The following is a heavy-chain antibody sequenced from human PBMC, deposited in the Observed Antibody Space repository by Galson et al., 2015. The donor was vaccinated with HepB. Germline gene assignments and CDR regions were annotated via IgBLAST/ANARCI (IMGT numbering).Heavy chain of an antibody. CDR1: GFTFGDFY. D-gene: IGHD2-15*01. Sequence: SLRLSCAASGFTFGDFYMSWIRQSPEKGLEWVAYISSNGDSTHYADSVKGRFSISRDNAKNSLYLQMNSLRVEDTAVYYCARDDCSAGSCYYYYYYLDVWGRGTTVTVSS. V-gene: IGHV3-11*01. CDR2: ISSNGDST. CDR3: ARDDCSAGSCYYYYYYLDV. J-gene: IGHJ6*03.